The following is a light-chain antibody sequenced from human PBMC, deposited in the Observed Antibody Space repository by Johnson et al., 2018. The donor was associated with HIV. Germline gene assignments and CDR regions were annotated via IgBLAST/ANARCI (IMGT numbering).Light chain of an antibody. CDR3: GTWDTSLSAYV. J-gene: IGLJ1*01. Sequence: QSVLTQPPSVSAAPGQKVTISCSGSSSTIGNNDVSWYQQLPGTAPKLLIYDNNKRPSGIPDRFSGSKSGTSATLGITGLQTGDEADYYCGTWDTSLSAYVFGTGTKVPAL. CDR2: DNN. CDR1: SSTIGNND. V-gene: IGLV1-51*01.